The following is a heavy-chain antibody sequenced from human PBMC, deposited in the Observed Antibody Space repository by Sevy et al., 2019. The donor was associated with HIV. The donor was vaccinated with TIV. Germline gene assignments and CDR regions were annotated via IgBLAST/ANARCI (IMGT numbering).Heavy chain of an antibody. CDR2: IYYSGST. D-gene: IGHD6-19*01. J-gene: IGHJ4*02. V-gene: IGHV4-61*01. Sequence: SETLSLTCTVSGGSVSSGSYYWSWIRQPPGKGLEWIGYIYYSGSTNYNPSLKSRVTISVDTSKNQFSLKLSSVTAADTAVYYCARGYSSGWYSFEYWGQGTLVTVSS. CDR1: GGSVSSGSYY. CDR3: ARGYSSGWYSFEY.